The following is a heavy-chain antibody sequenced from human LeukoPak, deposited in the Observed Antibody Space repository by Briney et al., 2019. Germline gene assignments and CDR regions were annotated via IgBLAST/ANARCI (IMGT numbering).Heavy chain of an antibody. V-gene: IGHV5-51*01. Sequence: GESLKISCKGSGYSFTSYWIGGVRQMRGKGLEWMGIIYPGDSDTRYSPSFQGQVTISADKSISTAYLQWSSLKASDTAMYYCASQTTSYYYDSSGYGAFDIWGQGTMVTVSS. CDR2: IYPGDSDT. CDR3: ASQTTSYYYDSSGYGAFDI. D-gene: IGHD3-22*01. J-gene: IGHJ3*02. CDR1: GYSFTSYW.